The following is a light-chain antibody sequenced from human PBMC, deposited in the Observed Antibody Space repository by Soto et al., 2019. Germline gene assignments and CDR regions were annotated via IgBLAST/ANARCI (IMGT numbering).Light chain of an antibody. Sequence: EVVLTQSPGTLSLSPGERATLSCRASQSISGSFLAWYQQKPGQAPRPLLYGASIRATGLPDRFSGSESGTDFTLTIRRLEPADFAVYYCQYYGSSSTFGQGTKVDIK. V-gene: IGKV3-20*01. CDR2: GAS. CDR1: QSISGSF. J-gene: IGKJ1*01. CDR3: QYYGSSST.